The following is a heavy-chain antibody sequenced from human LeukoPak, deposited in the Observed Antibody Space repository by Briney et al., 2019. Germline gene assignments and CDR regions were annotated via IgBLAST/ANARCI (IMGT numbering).Heavy chain of an antibody. V-gene: IGHV3-23*01. CDR1: GFTFSSFA. CDR3: ARGPKDLDF. Sequence: GGSLRLSCAPSGFTFSSFAMNWVRRAPGKGLEWVSTIGSSGDSTYYADSVRGRFTISRDNSKNAMHLQMNNLRAEDTAFYYCARGPKDLDFWGQGTLVTVSS. CDR2: IGSSGDST. J-gene: IGHJ4*02.